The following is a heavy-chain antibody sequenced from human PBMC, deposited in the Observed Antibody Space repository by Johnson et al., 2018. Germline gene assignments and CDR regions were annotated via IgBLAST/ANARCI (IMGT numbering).Heavy chain of an antibody. CDR1: GFTFTSHA. D-gene: IGHD2-8*01. CDR2: IWSDGGTQ. J-gene: IGHJ6*02. V-gene: IGHV3-33*01. Sequence: QVQLVQSGGGVVQPGRSLRLSCAASGFTFTSHAVHWVRQAPGKGLEWVAQIWSDGGTQYHADSVKGRFTFSRDNSKNTLYLKINSLTAEDTAVYYCARDGPGNAPYTMDVWGQGTTVIVSS. CDR3: ARDGPGNAPYTMDV.